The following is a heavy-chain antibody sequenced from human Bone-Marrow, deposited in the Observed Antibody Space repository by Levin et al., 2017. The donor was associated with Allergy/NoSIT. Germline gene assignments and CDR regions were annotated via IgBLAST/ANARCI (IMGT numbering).Heavy chain of an antibody. V-gene: IGHV3-21*01. CDR3: ARGIIGDVRVAHKEAFDI. J-gene: IGHJ3*02. CDR2: ISSSGSDM. Sequence: GESLKISCTVSGFAFSIYSINWVRQAPGKGLEWVSSISSSGSDMYYVDSVKGRFTISRDNAKNSLTLQMNSLRAEDTAVYYCARGIIGDVRVAHKEAFDIWGQGTMVSVSS. D-gene: IGHD2-8*02. CDR1: GFAFSIYS.